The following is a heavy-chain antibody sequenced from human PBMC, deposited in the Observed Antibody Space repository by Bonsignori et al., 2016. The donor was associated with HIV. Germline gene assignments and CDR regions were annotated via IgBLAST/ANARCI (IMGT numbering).Heavy chain of an antibody. CDR3: AKDMGGYNCIDY. CDR2: IWYDGSNK. V-gene: IGHV3-33*06. Sequence: WIRQPPGKGLEWVAVIWYDGSNKYYADSVKGRFTISRDNSKNTLYLQMNSLRAEDTAVYYCAKDMGGYNCIDYWGQGTLVTVSS. D-gene: IGHD5-24*01. J-gene: IGHJ4*02.